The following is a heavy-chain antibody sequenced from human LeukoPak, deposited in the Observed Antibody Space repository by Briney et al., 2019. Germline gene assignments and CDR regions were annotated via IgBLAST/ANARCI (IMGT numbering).Heavy chain of an antibody. J-gene: IGHJ4*02. CDR2: IRYDGSNK. D-gene: IGHD6-19*01. CDR3: AKEAVAGTSDFDY. Sequence: GGXLRLSCAASGFTFSSYGMHWVRQAPGKGLERVAFIRYDGSNKYYADSVKGRFTISRDNSKNTLYLQMNSLRAEDTAVYYCAKEAVAGTSDFDYWGQGTLVTVSS. V-gene: IGHV3-30*02. CDR1: GFTFSSYG.